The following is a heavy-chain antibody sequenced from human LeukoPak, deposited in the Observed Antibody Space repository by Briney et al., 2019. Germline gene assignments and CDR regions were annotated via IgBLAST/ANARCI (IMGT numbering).Heavy chain of an antibody. D-gene: IGHD3-22*01. CDR1: GFSLSTSGVG. J-gene: IGHJ4*02. V-gene: IGHV2-5*02. Sequence: SGPTLVKPPQTLTLTSTFSGFSLSTSGVGVGWIRQPPGKALEWLALIYWDDDKRYSPSLKSRLTITKDTSKNQVVLTMTNMDPVDTATYYCARYYDSSGHFDYWGQGTLVTVSS. CDR2: IYWDDDK. CDR3: ARYYDSSGHFDY.